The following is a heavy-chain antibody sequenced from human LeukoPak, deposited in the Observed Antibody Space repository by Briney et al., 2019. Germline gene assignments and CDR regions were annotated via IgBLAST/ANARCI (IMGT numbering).Heavy chain of an antibody. V-gene: IGHV3-7*01. J-gene: IGHJ4*02. CDR2: IKQDGSQE. CDR3: ARGVPYDSRSGPHYSDY. CDR1: RFTLSTYW. Sequence: GGSLRLSCAASRFTLSTYWMSWVRQAPGKGLEWVAHIKQDGSQEYYVDSVKGRLTISRDSARNSLYLQMNSLRAEDTAVYYCARGVPYDSRSGPHYSDYWGQGTLVTVSS. D-gene: IGHD3-3*01.